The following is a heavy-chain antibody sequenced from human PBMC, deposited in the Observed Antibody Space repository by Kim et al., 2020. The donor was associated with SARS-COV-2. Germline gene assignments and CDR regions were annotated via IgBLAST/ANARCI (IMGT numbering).Heavy chain of an antibody. CDR2: INSDGSTT. Sequence: GGSLRLSCSASGFTITTYWMNWVRQAPGKGLVWVSRINSDGSTTDYADSVKGRFTISRDNAKNTLYLQLNSLRAEDTAVYYCARRLPTPSGNSFAYWGQGTLVTVSS. CDR3: ARRLPTPSGNSFAY. J-gene: IGHJ4*02. CDR1: GFTITTYW. V-gene: IGHV3-74*01. D-gene: IGHD4-17*01.